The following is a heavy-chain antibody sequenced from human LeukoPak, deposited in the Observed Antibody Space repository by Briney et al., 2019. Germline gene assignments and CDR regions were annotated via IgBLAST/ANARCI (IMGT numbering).Heavy chain of an antibody. CDR2: ISYDGSNK. CDR3: AKDRSGGRNGMDV. Sequence: PGGSLRLSCAASGFTFSSYGMHWVRQAPGKGLEWVAVISYDGSNKYYADSVKGRFTISRDNSKNTLYLQMNSLRAEDTAVYYCAKDRSGGRNGMDVWGKGTTVTVSS. J-gene: IGHJ6*04. V-gene: IGHV3-30*18. D-gene: IGHD1-26*01. CDR1: GFTFSSYG.